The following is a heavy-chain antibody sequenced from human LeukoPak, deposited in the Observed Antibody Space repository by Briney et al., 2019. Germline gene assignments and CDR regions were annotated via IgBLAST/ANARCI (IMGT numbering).Heavy chain of an antibody. J-gene: IGHJ4*02. Sequence: SETLSLTCTVSGGSISSYYWSWIRQPPGKGLEWIGEINHSGSTNYDPSLKSRVTILVDPSKNQFSLKVNSVTAADTAVYYCARGGPEMAARSLDYWGQGALVTVSS. CDR3: ARGGPEMAARSLDY. CDR1: GGSISSYY. D-gene: IGHD6-6*01. CDR2: INHSGST. V-gene: IGHV4-34*01.